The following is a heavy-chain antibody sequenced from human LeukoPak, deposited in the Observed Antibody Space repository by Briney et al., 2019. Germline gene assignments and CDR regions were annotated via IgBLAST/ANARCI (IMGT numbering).Heavy chain of an antibody. J-gene: IGHJ4*02. Sequence: GGSLRLSCAASGFTFSSYAMSWVRQAPGKGLEWVSAISGSGGSTYYADSVKGRFTISRDNSKNTRYLQMNSLRAEDTAVYYCAKDPPPLLRYFDWLFDAYYFDYWGQGTLVTVSS. CDR1: GFTFSSYA. D-gene: IGHD3-9*01. CDR3: AKDPPPLLRYFDWLFDAYYFDY. CDR2: ISGSGGST. V-gene: IGHV3-23*01.